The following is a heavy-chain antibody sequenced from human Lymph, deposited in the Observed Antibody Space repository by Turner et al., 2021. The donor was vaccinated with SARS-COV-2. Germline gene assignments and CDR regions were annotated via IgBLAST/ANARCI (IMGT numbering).Heavy chain of an antibody. J-gene: IGHJ6*02. CDR2: ISYDGSNK. CDR1: GFTFSSYG. Sequence: QVQLVESGGGVVQPGRSLRLSCAASGFTFSSYGMHWVRQAPGKGLGWVAVISYDGSNKYYADSVKSRFTISRDNSKNTLYLQMNSLRAEDTAVYYCAKVRSIFGVVIGGMDVWGQGTTVTVSS. V-gene: IGHV3-30*18. D-gene: IGHD3-3*01. CDR3: AKVRSIFGVVIGGMDV.